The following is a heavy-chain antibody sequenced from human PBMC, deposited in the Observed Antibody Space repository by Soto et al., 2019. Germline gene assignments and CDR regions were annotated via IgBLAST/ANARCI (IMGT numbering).Heavy chain of an antibody. Sequence: ASVKVSCKASGYTFTSYGISWVRQAPGQGLEWMGWISAYNGNTNYAQKLQGRVTMTTDTSTSTAYMELRSLRSDDTAVYYCARGRLGITIFRVVIMPDAFDIWGQGTMVTVSS. J-gene: IGHJ3*02. CDR3: ARGRLGITIFRVVIMPDAFDI. CDR2: ISAYNGNT. V-gene: IGHV1-18*01. D-gene: IGHD3-3*01. CDR1: GYTFTSYG.